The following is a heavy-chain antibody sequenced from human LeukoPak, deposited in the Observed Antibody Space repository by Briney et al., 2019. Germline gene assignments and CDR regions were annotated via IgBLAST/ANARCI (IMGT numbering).Heavy chain of an antibody. J-gene: IGHJ4*02. CDR1: GFTFNSYV. D-gene: IGHD6-6*01. CDR3: ARAAARRFLDY. CDR2: IYSGGST. V-gene: IGHV3-53*01. Sequence: GGSLRLSCAASGFTFNSYVMSWVRQAPGKGLEWVSVIYSGGSTYYADSVKGRFTISRDNSKNTLYLQMNSLRAEDTAVYYCARAAARRFLDYWGQGTLVTVSS.